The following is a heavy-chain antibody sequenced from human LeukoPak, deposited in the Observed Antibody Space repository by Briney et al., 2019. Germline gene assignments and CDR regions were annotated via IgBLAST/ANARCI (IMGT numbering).Heavy chain of an antibody. D-gene: IGHD6-6*01. CDR3: ARTAGRTFDY. V-gene: IGHV1-46*01. CDR2: INPSGGST. Sequence: ASVTVSCNASGGTFSSYAISWVRQAPGQGLEWMGIINPSGGSTSYAQKFQGRVTMTRDTSTSTVYMELSSLRSEDTAVSYCARTAGRTFDYWGQGTLVTVSS. J-gene: IGHJ4*02. CDR1: GGTFSSYA.